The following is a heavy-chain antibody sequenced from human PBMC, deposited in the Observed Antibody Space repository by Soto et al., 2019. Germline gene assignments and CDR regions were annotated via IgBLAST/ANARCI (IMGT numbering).Heavy chain of an antibody. J-gene: IGHJ6*02. CDR1: GGSISSYY. CDR2: IYYSGST. V-gene: IGHV4-59*01. Sequence: SDTLSLTCTVSGGSISSYYWSWIRQPPGKGLEWIGYIYYSGSTNYNPSLKSRVTISVDTSKNQFSLKLSSVTAADTAVYYCARTKMWPSGWYGVYYYYGMDVWGQGTTVTVSS. D-gene: IGHD6-19*01. CDR3: ARTKMWPSGWYGVYYYYGMDV.